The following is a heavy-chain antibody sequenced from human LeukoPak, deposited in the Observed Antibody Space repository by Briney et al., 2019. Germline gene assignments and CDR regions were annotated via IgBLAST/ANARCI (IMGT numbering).Heavy chain of an antibody. D-gene: IGHD6-25*01. V-gene: IGHV3-21*01. J-gene: IGHJ4*02. Sequence: GGSLRLSCAASGFTFSSYSMNWVRQAPGKGLEWVSSISSSSSYIYYADSVKGRFTISRDNAKNSVYLQMDSLRVEDTARYYCARDFIPAATFHSWGQGTRVTASS. CDR1: GFTFSSYS. CDR2: ISSSSSYI. CDR3: ARDFIPAATFHS.